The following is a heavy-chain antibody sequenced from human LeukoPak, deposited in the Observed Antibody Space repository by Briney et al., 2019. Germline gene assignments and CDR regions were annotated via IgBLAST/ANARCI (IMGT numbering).Heavy chain of an antibody. V-gene: IGHV3-48*04. J-gene: IGHJ3*02. CDR3: ARDGGDSGSYYSGAFDI. CDR1: GFTSDTYN. CDR2: VSSGSSTI. D-gene: IGHD1-26*01. Sequence: GSLRLSCAASGFTSDTYNFNWVRQAPGKALEWVSYVSSGSSTIYYADSVKGRFTISRDNAKNSLYLQMNSLRAEDTAVYYCARDGGDSGSYYSGAFDIWGQGTMVTVSS.